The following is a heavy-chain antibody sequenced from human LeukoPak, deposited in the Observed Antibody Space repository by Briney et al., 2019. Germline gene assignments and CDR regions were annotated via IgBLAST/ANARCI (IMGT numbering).Heavy chain of an antibody. V-gene: IGHV3-73*01. CDR2: IRSIANSYAT. Sequence: GGSLKLSCAASGFTFSGSAMHWVRQASGRGLEWVGRIRSIANSYATAYSASVKGRFTISRNDSKNTAYLQMNSLQTDDTAVYYCTTPRGGSQVADYWGQGTLVTASS. CDR3: TTPRGGSQVADY. CDR1: GFTFSGSA. J-gene: IGHJ4*02. D-gene: IGHD2-15*01.